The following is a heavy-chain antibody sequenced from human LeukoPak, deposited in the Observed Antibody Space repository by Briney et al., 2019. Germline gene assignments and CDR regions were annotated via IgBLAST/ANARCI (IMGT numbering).Heavy chain of an antibody. D-gene: IGHD3-22*01. CDR2: ISASGST. J-gene: IGHJ3*01. CDR3: ARIRDNSGFYLGAFDV. CDR1: GGSISGSY. Sequence: PSETLSLTCTVSGGSISGSYWTWIRQPAGRGLEWIGRISASGSTNYNPSLKSRVTMSLDTSKNHFSLNPTSVTAADTAVYSCARIRDNSGFYLGAFDVWGQGTMVTVSS. V-gene: IGHV4-4*07.